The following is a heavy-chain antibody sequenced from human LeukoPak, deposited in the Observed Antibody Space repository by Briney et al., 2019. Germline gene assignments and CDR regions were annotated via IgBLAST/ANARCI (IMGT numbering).Heavy chain of an antibody. CDR1: GASISSDY. V-gene: IGHV4-59*01. Sequence: ASETLSLTCSVTGASISSDYWSWIRQAPGKGLEWIGYIYYTGSTNYNPSLKSRVAISADTSMNQFSLKLKSVTAADSAAYYCARGSFDGSAYYYDYWGQGTLVTVSS. J-gene: IGHJ4*02. CDR2: IYYTGST. CDR3: ARGSFDGSAYYYDY. D-gene: IGHD3-22*01.